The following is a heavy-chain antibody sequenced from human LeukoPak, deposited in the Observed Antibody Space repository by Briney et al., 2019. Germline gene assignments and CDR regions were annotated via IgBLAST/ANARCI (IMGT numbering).Heavy chain of an antibody. CDR3: ARDWLAGVPFDAFDL. J-gene: IGHJ3*01. Sequence: GGSLRLSCAASGFTLSSYWMSWVRQAPGKGLEWVANIKEDGSEEYYVDSVKGRSTISRDNAKNSLYLHMNSLTAEDTAMYYCARDWLAGVPFDAFDLWGQGTMVTVSS. D-gene: IGHD3-10*01. CDR1: GFTLSSYW. CDR2: IKEDGSEE. V-gene: IGHV3-7*01.